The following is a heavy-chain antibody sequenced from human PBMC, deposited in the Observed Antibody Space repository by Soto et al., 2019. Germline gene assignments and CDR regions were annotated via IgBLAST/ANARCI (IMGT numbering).Heavy chain of an antibody. CDR1: GFTFSSYA. CDR2: ISGSGGST. CDR3: ANPRWFGVDNYGLGG. J-gene: IGHJ6*02. V-gene: IGHV3-23*01. D-gene: IGHD3-10*01. Sequence: PGGSLRLSCAASGFTFSSYAMSWVRQAPGKGLEWVSAISGSGGSTYYADSVKGRFAISRDNSKNTLYLQMNSLSAEDTAVYYCANPRWFGVDNYGLGGWGRGTTVTVSS.